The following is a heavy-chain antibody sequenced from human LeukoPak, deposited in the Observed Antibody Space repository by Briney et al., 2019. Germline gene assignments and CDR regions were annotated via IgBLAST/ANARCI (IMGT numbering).Heavy chain of an antibody. J-gene: IGHJ2*01. Sequence: GGSLRLSCAASGFTVSSKYMSWVRQAPGKGLEWVSVIYSGDTTYYADSVKGRFTISRDSSKNTLYLQMNSLRAEDTAVYYCAREESGDYDWYFDLWGRGTLVTVSS. CDR3: AREESGDYDWYFDL. D-gene: IGHD2-21*02. V-gene: IGHV3-53*01. CDR1: GFTVSSKY. CDR2: IYSGDTT.